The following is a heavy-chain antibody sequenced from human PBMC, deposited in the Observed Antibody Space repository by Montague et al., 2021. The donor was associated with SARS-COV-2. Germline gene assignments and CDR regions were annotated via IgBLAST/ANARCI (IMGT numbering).Heavy chain of an antibody. Sequence: SLRLSCAASGLTVSSNYMSWVRQAPGKGLEWVSVIYSGGSTYYADSVKGRFTVSRDNSKNTLYLQMNSLRDEDTAVYYCARDSYGMDVWGQGTTVAVSS. CDR1: GLTVSSNY. J-gene: IGHJ6*02. CDR3: ARDSYGMDV. CDR2: IYSGGST. V-gene: IGHV3-66*02.